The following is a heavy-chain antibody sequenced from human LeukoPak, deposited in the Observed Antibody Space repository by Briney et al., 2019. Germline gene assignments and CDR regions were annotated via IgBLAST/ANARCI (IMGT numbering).Heavy chain of an antibody. CDR3: AKDGYVWGSYRFFDY. D-gene: IGHD3-16*02. Sequence: GGSLRLSCGASGFSFSFYGMHWVRQAPGKGLEWVASLRYDGTDEDYADSVKGRFTISRDNSKNTLYLQMNSLRAEDTAVYYCAKDGYVWGSYRFFDYWGQGTLVTVSS. V-gene: IGHV3-30*02. CDR2: LRYDGTDE. J-gene: IGHJ4*02. CDR1: GFSFSFYG.